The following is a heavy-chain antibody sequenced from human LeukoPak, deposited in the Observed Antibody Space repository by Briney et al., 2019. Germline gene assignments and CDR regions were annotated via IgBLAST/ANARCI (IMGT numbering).Heavy chain of an antibody. V-gene: IGHV4-39*01. CDR1: GGSISISNYY. CDR3: ARRTSNPVGAIDY. CDR2: ISYSGT. D-gene: IGHD1-26*01. Sequence: PSETLSLTCTVSGGSISISNYYGGWIRQPPGRGLEWIGSISYSGTYYNPSLKSRLTISVDTSKNHFSLNLRSVTAADTAVYYCARRTSNPVGAIDYWGQGTLVTVSS. J-gene: IGHJ4*02.